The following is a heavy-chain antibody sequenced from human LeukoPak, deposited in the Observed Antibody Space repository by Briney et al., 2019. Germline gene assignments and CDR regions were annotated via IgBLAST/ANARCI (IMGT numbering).Heavy chain of an antibody. J-gene: IGHJ4*02. Sequence: GGSLRLSCAAAGFTFSNYGMSWVRQAPGKGLEWVSVISGSGATTYYADSVKGRFTISRDNSKNILFLQMNSLRAEDTAVYYCAKGDTGVIRRYYFDFWGQGTLVTVSS. V-gene: IGHV3-23*01. CDR2: ISGSGATT. D-gene: IGHD5-18*01. CDR1: GFTFSNYG. CDR3: AKGDTGVIRRYYFDF.